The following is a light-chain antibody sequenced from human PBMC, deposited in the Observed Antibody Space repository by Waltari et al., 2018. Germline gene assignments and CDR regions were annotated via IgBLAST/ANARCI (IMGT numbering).Light chain of an antibody. J-gene: IGKJ2*01. CDR2: WCS. CDR1: QSLLYNGNDY. Sequence: SQSLLYNGNDYLSWYVQKPGQGPQLLISWCSSRASGVPDRFSGSVSGTDFTLRISRVEAEDVGLYYCMQGRQPGYTFGQGTRLEIK. CDR3: MQGRQPGYT. V-gene: IGKV2-28*01.